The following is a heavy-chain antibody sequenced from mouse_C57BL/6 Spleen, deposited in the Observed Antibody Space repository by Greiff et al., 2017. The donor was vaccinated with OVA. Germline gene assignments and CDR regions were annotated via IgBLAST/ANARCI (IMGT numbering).Heavy chain of an antibody. CDR3: ARHEHYYAMDY. CDR2: ISNGGGST. V-gene: IGHV5-12*01. J-gene: IGHJ4*01. CDR1: GFTFSDYY. Sequence: EVKVVESGGGLVQPGGSLKLSCAASGFTFSDYYMYWVRQTPEKRLEWVAYISNGGGSTYYPDTVKGRFTISRDNAKNTLYQQMSRLKSEDTAMYYCARHEHYYAMDYWGQGTSVTVSS.